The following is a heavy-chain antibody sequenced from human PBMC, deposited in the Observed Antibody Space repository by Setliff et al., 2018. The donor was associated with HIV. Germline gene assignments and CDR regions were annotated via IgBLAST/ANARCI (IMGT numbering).Heavy chain of an antibody. Sequence: TSETLSLTCTVSGGSVSSRGYYWGWIRQPPGKGPEWIANILYGGNTYYNPSLKSRVTISVDDAEKSLFLQLDSLRDEDTAVYYCSMSHGIGNYYMDVWGKGTTVTVSS. J-gene: IGHJ6*03. CDR2: ILYGGNT. CDR3: SMSHGIGNYYMDV. V-gene: IGHV4-39*02. CDR1: GGSVSSRGYY. D-gene: IGHD2-15*01.